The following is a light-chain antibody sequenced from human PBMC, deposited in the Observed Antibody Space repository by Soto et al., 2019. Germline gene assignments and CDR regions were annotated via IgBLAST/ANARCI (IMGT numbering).Light chain of an antibody. CDR1: SSDVGSYNR. J-gene: IGLJ1*01. Sequence: QSVLTQTPSVSGSPGQSVTISCTGTSSDVGSYNRVSWYQQPPGTAPKLMIYEVSNRPSGVPDRFSGSKSGNTASLTISGLQAEDEADYYCSSFTSSSPYVFGTGTKVTVL. CDR3: SSFTSSSPYV. CDR2: EVS. V-gene: IGLV2-18*02.